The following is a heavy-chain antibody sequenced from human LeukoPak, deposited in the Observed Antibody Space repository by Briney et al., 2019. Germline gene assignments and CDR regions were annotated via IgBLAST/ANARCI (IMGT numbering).Heavy chain of an antibody. J-gene: IGHJ5*02. CDR2: INHSGST. CDR3: ARQGSSWYNNWFDP. CDR1: GGSFSGYY. Sequence: SETLSLTCAVYGGSFSGYYWSWIRQPPGKGLEWIGEINHSGSTNYNPSLKSRVTISVDTSKNQFSLKLSSVTAADTAVYYCARQGSSWYNNWFDPWGQGTLVTVSS. V-gene: IGHV4-34*01. D-gene: IGHD6-13*01.